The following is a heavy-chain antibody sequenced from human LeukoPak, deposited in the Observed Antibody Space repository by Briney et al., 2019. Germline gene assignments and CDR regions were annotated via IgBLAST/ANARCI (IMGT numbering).Heavy chain of an antibody. CDR3: ATERRYSSGRWDYYFDY. CDR1: GESFSSYY. Sequence: PSETLSLPCAVYGESFSSYYWSWIRQPPGKGLEWMGEINHSGGTNYNPDLKSRVTISVDTPKNQFSRTLSSVTAADTAVYYCATERRYSSGRWDYYFDYWGQGILVTVSS. J-gene: IGHJ4*02. D-gene: IGHD6-19*01. V-gene: IGHV4-34*01. CDR2: INHSGGT.